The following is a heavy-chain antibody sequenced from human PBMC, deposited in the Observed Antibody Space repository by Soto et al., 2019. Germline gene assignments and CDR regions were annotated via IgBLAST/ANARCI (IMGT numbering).Heavy chain of an antibody. CDR3: ARGGSGWYPGDY. Sequence: QVQLVQSGAEVKKPGPSVKVSCKASGGTFSSYTISWVRQAPGQGLEWMGRIIPILGIANYAQKFQGRVTITADKSTSTAYMELSSLRSEDTAVYYCARGGSGWYPGDYWGQGTLVTVSS. V-gene: IGHV1-69*02. J-gene: IGHJ4*02. CDR1: GGTFSSYT. CDR2: IIPILGIA. D-gene: IGHD6-19*01.